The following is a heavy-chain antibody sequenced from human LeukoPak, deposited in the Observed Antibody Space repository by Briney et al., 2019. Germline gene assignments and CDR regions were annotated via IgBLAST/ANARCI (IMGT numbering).Heavy chain of an antibody. CDR2: VSGSGDNT. CDR3: GRYCSGVSCYKGLDP. D-gene: IGHD2-15*01. V-gene: IGHV3-23*01. J-gene: IGHJ5*02. CDR1: GFTFSNYF. Sequence: GGSLRLSCAASGFTFSNYFMSWVRQAPGKGPAWVSTVSGSGDNTYYADSVKGRFTISRDNSMNTLYLQMNSLRAEDTAVYYCGRYCSGVSCYKGLDPWGQGTLVTVSS.